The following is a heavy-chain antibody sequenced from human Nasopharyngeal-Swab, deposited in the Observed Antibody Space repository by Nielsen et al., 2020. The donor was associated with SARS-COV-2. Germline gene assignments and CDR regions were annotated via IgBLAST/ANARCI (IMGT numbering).Heavy chain of an antibody. D-gene: IGHD2/OR15-2a*01. CDR2: ISSSSTTI. Sequence: GESLKISWAASGFTFSSYRMNWVRQAPGKGLEWVSYISSSSTTIFYADSVKGRFTISRDNAKNSLFLQMNSLRAEDTAVYYCARDEGGVIGRDAFDIWGQGTMVTVSS. V-gene: IGHV3-48*01. CDR1: GFTFSSYR. CDR3: ARDEGGVIGRDAFDI. J-gene: IGHJ3*02.